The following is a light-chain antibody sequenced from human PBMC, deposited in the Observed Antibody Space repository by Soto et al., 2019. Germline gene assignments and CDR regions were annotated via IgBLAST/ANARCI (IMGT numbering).Light chain of an antibody. V-gene: IGLV2-8*01. CDR1: SSDVGSYDY. J-gene: IGLJ1*01. CDR2: NVN. Sequence: QSALIQPPSVSGSPGQSVTISCTGTSSDVGSYDYVSWYQQHPGTVPKPMIYNVNTQPSGVPDRFSGSKSGNTASMTISGLQAEDEADYYCSSYTGSNNYFFGTGTKLTVL. CDR3: SSYTGSNNYF.